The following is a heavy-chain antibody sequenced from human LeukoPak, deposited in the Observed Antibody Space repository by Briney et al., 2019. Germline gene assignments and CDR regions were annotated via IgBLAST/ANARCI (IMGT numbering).Heavy chain of an antibody. D-gene: IGHD1-1*01. CDR2: IIPILGIA. CDR1: GVTFSSYA. Sequence: ASVKVSCKASGVTFSSYAISWVRQAPGQGLEWMGRIIPILGIANYAQKFQGRVTITADKSTSTAYMELSSLRSEDTAVYYCARGDQGWNDVGGHDYWGQGTLVTVSS. J-gene: IGHJ4*02. V-gene: IGHV1-69*04. CDR3: ARGDQGWNDVGGHDY.